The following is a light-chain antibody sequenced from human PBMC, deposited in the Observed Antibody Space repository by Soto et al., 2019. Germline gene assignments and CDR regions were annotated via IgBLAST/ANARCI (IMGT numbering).Light chain of an antibody. V-gene: IGKV1-39*01. J-gene: IGKJ5*01. CDR3: QQSFNTPVT. CDR2: GAS. Sequence: DIQMTQSPSSLSGSVGDRVTITFRASRSISNYLNWYQQKTGKAPQVLIYGASSLQSGVPSRFSASGSGTDFTLTINSLQPEDFATYYCQQSFNTPVTFGQGTRLEIK. CDR1: RSISNY.